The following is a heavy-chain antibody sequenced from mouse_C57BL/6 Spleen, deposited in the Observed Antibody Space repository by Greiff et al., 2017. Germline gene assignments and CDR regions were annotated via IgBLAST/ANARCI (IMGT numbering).Heavy chain of an antibody. Sequence: VQLQQSGTELVKPGASVKLSCKASGYTFTSYWMHWVKQRPGQGLEWIGNINPSNGGTNYNEKFKSKATLTVDKSSSTAYMQLSSLTSEDSAVYYCADSSGYFYAMDYWGQGTSVTVSS. D-gene: IGHD3-2*02. CDR1: GYTFTSYW. CDR2: INPSNGGT. J-gene: IGHJ4*01. V-gene: IGHV1-53*01. CDR3: ADSSGYFYAMDY.